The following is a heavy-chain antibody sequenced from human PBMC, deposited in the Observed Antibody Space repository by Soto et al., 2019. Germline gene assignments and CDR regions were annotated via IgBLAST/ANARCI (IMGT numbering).Heavy chain of an antibody. J-gene: IGHJ4*02. V-gene: IGHV1-3*01. Sequence: QVQLVQSGAEVKKPGASVKVSCKASGYTFTSYAMHWVRQAPGQRLEWMGWINAGNGNTKYSQKFQGRVTITRDTSASTAYMELSSMRSEETAVYYCAMSIVVVTAADYWGQGTLVTVSS. CDR1: GYTFTSYA. CDR3: AMSIVVVTAADY. CDR2: INAGNGNT. D-gene: IGHD2-21*02.